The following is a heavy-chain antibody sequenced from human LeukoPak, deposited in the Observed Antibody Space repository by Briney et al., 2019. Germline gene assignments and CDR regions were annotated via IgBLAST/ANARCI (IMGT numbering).Heavy chain of an antibody. CDR3: ARSGGLQKFDY. V-gene: IGHV3-30-3*01. D-gene: IGHD4-11*01. CDR2: MSYDGNTI. J-gene: IGHJ4*02. CDR1: ESTFSNYA. Sequence: PGGSLRLSCAASESTFSNYALHWVRQAPGKGLQWVAVMSYDGNTIHYADSVKGRFIISRDTSKDTLYPQMNSLRAEDTAVYYCARSGGLQKFDYWGQGTLVTVSS.